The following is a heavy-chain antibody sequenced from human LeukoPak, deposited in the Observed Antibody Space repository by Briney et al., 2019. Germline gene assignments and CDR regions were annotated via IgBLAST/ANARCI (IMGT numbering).Heavy chain of an antibody. CDR2: IYYSGST. D-gene: IGHD6-19*01. V-gene: IGHV4-59*01. J-gene: IGHJ3*02. CDR3: ARDPGYSSGWYDAFDI. Sequence: SETLSLTCTVSGGSISSYYWSWIRQPPGKGLEWIGYIYYSGSTNYNPSLKSRVTISVDTSKNQFSLKLSSVTAADTAVYCCARDPGYSSGWYDAFDIWGQGTMVTVSS. CDR1: GGSISSYY.